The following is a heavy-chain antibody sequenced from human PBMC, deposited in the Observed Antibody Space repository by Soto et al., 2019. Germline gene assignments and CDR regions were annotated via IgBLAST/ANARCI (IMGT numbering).Heavy chain of an antibody. D-gene: IGHD1-26*01. CDR2: IIPIFGTA. Sequence: QVQLVQSGAEVKKPGASVKVSCKASGYTFTGYYMHWVRQAPGQGLEWMGGIIPIFGTANYAQKFQGRVTITADESTSTAYMELSSLRSEDTAVYYCARDPVGATIHYYYYGMDVWGQGTTVTVSS. J-gene: IGHJ6*02. CDR1: GYTFTGYY. CDR3: ARDPVGATIHYYYYGMDV. V-gene: IGHV1-69*01.